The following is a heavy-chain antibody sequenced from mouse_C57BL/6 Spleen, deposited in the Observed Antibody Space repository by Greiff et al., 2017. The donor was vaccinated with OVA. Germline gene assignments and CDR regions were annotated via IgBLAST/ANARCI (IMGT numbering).Heavy chain of an antibody. Sequence: EVKVVESGEGLVKPGGSLKLSCAASGFTFSSYAMSWVRQTPEKRLEWVAYISSGGDYIYYADTVKGRFTISRDNARNTLYLQMSSLKSEDTAMYYCTREEETTVVFDYWGQGTTLTVSS. D-gene: IGHD1-1*01. V-gene: IGHV5-9-1*02. CDR2: ISSGGDYI. J-gene: IGHJ2*01. CDR3: TREEETTVVFDY. CDR1: GFTFSSYA.